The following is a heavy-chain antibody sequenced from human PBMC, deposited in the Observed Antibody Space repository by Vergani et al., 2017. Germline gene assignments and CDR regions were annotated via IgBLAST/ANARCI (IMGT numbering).Heavy chain of an antibody. CDR3: ARRAEGEGAHYYYGMDV. D-gene: IGHD1-26*01. J-gene: IGHJ6*02. V-gene: IGHV5-51*01. CDR2: IYPGDSDT. CDR1: GYSFTSYW. Sequence: EVQLVQSGAEVKKPGESLKISCKGSGYSFTSYWIGWVRQMPGKGLEWMGIIYPGDSDTRYSPSFQGQVTISADMSISTAYLQWSSLKASDTAMYYCARRAEGEGAHYYYGMDVWGQGTTVTVSS.